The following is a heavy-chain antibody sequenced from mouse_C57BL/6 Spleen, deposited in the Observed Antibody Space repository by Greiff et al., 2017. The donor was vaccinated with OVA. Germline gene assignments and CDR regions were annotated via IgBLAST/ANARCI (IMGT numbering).Heavy chain of an antibody. CDR3: ARDPFAREGSYPWYFDV. Sequence: EVQVVESGGGLVQPGGSLSLSCAASGFTFTDYYMSWVRQPPGQALEWLGFIRNKANGYTTEYSASVKGRFTISRDNSQSILYLQMNALRAEDSATYYCARDPFAREGSYPWYFDVWGTGTTVTVSS. J-gene: IGHJ1*03. V-gene: IGHV7-3*01. CDR2: IRNKANGYTT. CDR1: GFTFTDYY. D-gene: IGHD1-1*02.